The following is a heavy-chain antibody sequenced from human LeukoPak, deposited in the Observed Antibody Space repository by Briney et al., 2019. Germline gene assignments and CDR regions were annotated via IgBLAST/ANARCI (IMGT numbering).Heavy chain of an antibody. CDR2: ISSTGTGI. CDR3: ASEPLSTT. J-gene: IGHJ5*02. Sequence: GGSLRLSCAASGFTFSSYNMNWVRQAPGKGLEWVSYISSTGTGIYYADSVKGRFTISRDNAKNSLYLQMNSLRAEDTAVYYCASEPLSTTWGQGTLVTVSS. D-gene: IGHD2-2*01. V-gene: IGHV3-48*04. CDR1: GFTFSSYN.